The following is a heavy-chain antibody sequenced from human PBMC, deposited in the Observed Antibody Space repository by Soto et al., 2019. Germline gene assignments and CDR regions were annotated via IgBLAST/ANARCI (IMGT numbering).Heavy chain of an antibody. CDR3: GGHLYQPPV. CDR2: IYHSGST. D-gene: IGHD3-10*01. J-gene: IGHJ4*02. Sequence: SETLSLTCAVSGGSISRGGYSWSWILQPPGKGLEWIGYIYHSGSTYYNPSLKSRVTISVDRSKNQFSLKLSSVTAADTAVYYCGGHLYQPPVWGQGTFVTVSS. CDR1: GGSISRGGYS. V-gene: IGHV4-30-2*01.